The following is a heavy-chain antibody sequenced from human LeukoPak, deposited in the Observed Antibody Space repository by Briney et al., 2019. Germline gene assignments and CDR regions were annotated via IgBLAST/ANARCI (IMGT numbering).Heavy chain of an antibody. D-gene: IGHD6-6*01. Sequence: PGGSLRLSCAASGFTFDDYAMHWVRQAPGKGLEWVSLISWDGGSTYYADSVKGRFTISRDNSKNSLYLQMNSLRAEDTALYYRAKAHSSSGPYYMDVWGKGTTVTVSS. CDR3: AKAHSSSGPYYMDV. V-gene: IGHV3-43D*03. J-gene: IGHJ6*03. CDR2: ISWDGGST. CDR1: GFTFDDYA.